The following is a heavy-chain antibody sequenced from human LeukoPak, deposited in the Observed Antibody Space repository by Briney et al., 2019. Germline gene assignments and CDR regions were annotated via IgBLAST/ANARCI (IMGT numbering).Heavy chain of an antibody. D-gene: IGHD6-19*01. CDR2: ISYDGSNN. J-gene: IGHJ4*02. V-gene: IGHV3-30*18. Sequence: PGGSLRLSCAASGFSFSAYGMHWVRQAPGKGLEWVAVISYDGSNNYYADSVKGRFTISRDDSKNTLFLQMNSLRAEDTAMYYCAKSSATYSSGWVDYWGQGTLVTVSS. CDR1: GFSFSAYG. CDR3: AKSSATYSSGWVDY.